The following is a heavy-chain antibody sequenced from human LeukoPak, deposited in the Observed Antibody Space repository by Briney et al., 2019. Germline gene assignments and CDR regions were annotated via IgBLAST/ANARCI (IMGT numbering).Heavy chain of an antibody. V-gene: IGHV1-18*01. CDR3: ARTYYYGSGIFGPQAGEALYWFDP. CDR2: ISAYNGNT. D-gene: IGHD3-10*01. CDR1: GYTFTSYG. J-gene: IGHJ5*02. Sequence: GASVKVSCKASGYTFTSYGISWVRQAPGQGLEWMGWISAYNGNTNYAQKLQGRVTMTTDTSTSTAYMELRSLRSEDTAVYYCARTYYYGSGIFGPQAGEALYWFDPWGQGTLVTVSS.